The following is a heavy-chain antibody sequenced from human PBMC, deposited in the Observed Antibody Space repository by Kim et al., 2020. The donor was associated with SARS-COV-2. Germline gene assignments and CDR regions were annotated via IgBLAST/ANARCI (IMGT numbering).Heavy chain of an antibody. CDR1: GYTFTSYG. J-gene: IGHJ4*02. V-gene: IGHV1-18*01. CDR3: ARDVHYFDSSGCDY. D-gene: IGHD3-22*01. Sequence: ASVKVSCQASGYTFTSYGISWMRQAPGQGLEWMGWISAYNGNTKYAQKIQGRVTMTTDTSTSTAYMELRSLRSDDTAVYYCARDVHYFDSSGCDYWGQGTLVTVSS. CDR2: ISAYNGNT.